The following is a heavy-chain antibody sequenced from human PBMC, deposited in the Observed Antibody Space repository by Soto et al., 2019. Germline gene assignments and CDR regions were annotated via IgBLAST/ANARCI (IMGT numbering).Heavy chain of an antibody. CDR1: GFTFSHAW. Sequence: LLVESGGGFVQPGGSLRLSCVASGFTFSHAWMDWVRQAPGKGLEWVGRIKSISDGETTNYAASVAGRFTSARDDSKNTLFLHVNSFKTEDTGVYYCTRRIAVAGTYYFDYSGKGNLVTVSS. CDR2: IKSISDGETT. D-gene: IGHD6-19*01. V-gene: IGHV3-15*07. CDR3: TRRIAVAGTYYFDY. J-gene: IGHJ4*02.